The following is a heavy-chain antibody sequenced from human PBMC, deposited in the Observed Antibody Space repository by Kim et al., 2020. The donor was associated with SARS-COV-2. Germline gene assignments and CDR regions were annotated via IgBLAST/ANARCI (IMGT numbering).Heavy chain of an antibody. CDR3: ARIGASRDGIKTYYDFWSGYYEGNWFDP. V-gene: IGHV4-34*01. J-gene: IGHJ5*02. CDR1: GGSFSGYY. D-gene: IGHD3-3*01. CDR2: INHSGST. Sequence: SETLSLTCAVYGGSFSGYYWSWIRQPPGKGLEWIGEINHSGSTNYNPSLKSRVTISVDTSKNQFSLKLSSVTAADTAVYYCARIGASRDGIKTYYDFWSGYYEGNWFDPWGQGTLVTVSS.